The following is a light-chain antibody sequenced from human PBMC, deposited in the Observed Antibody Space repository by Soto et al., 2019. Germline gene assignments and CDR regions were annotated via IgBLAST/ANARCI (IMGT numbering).Light chain of an antibody. CDR2: GAS. Sequence: EIVMTQSPATLSVSPGERATLSCRASQSVSSNLAWYQQKPGQAPRLLIYGASTRATGIPARFSGSGSGTEFTLNISRLQSEDFAVYYWQQYNNWPPEEFTFGPGTKVDIK. CDR3: QQYNNWPPEEFT. CDR1: QSVSSN. V-gene: IGKV3-15*01. J-gene: IGKJ3*01.